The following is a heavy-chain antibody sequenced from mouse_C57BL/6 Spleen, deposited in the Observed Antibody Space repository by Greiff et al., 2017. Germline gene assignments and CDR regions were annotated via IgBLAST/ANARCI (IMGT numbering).Heavy chain of an antibody. CDR3: ARGGPAWFAY. CDR1: GFTFTDYN. J-gene: IGHJ3*01. V-gene: IGHV1-22*01. CDR2: INPNNGGT. Sequence: EVQLQQSGPELVKPGASVKMSCKASGFTFTDYNMHWVKQSHGKSLEWIGYINPNNGGTSYNQKFKGRATLTVNKSASTAYMELRSLTSEDSAVYYCARGGPAWFAYWGQGTLVTVSA.